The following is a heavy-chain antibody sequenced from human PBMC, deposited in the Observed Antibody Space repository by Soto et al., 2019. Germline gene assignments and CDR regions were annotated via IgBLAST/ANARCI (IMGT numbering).Heavy chain of an antibody. CDR3: ARVVGAGYSYEFCDS. CDR1: NFSLSTNYY. CDR2: MKHSGSA. Sequence: SETLSLTCAVSNFSLSTNYYWGCIRHAPGKGLQWIGSMKHSGSAYYSPSLRRRATISLDTSKNQFSLELTSVTAADTAVYYGARVVGAGYSYEFCDSWGHGTMVTVSS. D-gene: IGHD5-18*01. J-gene: IGHJ5*01. V-gene: IGHV4-38-2*01.